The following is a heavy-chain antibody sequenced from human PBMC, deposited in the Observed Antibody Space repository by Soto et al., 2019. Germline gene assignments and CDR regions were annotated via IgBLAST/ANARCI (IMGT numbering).Heavy chain of an antibody. J-gene: IGHJ4*02. CDR3: ARVRGITAAEDYFDY. V-gene: IGHV1-3*04. Sequence: ASVKVSCKASGYTFTTYAMHWVRQAPGQSLEWMGWINTANANTKYSQKFQGRVSITRDTSANTAYMELSSLRFEDTAVYYCARVRGITAAEDYFDYWGQETLVTVSS. CDR2: INTANANT. CDR1: GYTFTTYA. D-gene: IGHD6-13*01.